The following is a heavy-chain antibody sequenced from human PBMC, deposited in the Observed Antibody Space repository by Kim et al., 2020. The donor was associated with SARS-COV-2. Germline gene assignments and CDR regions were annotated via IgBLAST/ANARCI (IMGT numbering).Heavy chain of an antibody. CDR1: GFSLSTYG. J-gene: IGHJ4*02. Sequence: GGSLRLSCAASGFSLSTYGMHWVRQAPGKGLEWVAMIWNDGSNKYYGDSVKGRFTISRDNSKNTLYLQMNNLRAEDTAVYYCATEYSSSSAFDYWGQGTLVTVSS. D-gene: IGHD6-6*01. V-gene: IGHV3-33*03. CDR2: IWNDGSNK. CDR3: ATEYSSSSAFDY.